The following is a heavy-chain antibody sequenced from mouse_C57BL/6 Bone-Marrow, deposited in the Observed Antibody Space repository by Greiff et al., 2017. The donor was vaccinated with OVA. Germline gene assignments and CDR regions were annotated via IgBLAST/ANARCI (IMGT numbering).Heavy chain of an antibody. J-gene: IGHJ3*01. CDR3: AREGITTVVATSPY. D-gene: IGHD1-1*01. Sequence: DVMLVESGGGLVKPGGSLKLSCAASGFTFSSYAMSWVRQTPEKRLEWVATISDGGSYTYYPDNVKGRFTISRDNAKNNLYLQMSHLKSEDTAMYYCAREGITTVVATSPYWGQGTLVTVSA. CDR1: GFTFSSYA. V-gene: IGHV5-4*01. CDR2: ISDGGSYT.